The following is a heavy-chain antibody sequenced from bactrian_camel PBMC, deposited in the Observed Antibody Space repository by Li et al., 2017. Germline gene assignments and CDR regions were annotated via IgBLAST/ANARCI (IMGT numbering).Heavy chain of an antibody. D-gene: IGHD3*01. V-gene: IGHV3S40*01. CDR2: INRAGDMT. J-gene: IGHJ6*01. CDR1: LFSYPY. CDR3: AAEPRGSAS. Sequence: VQLVESGGGLVQPGGSLRLSCASSLFSYPYMTWVRQGPGKGLEWVSGINRAGDMTDYADSVKGRFTMSRDNRKNTLYLQMNSLKPEDTAVYHCAAEPRGSASWGQGTQVTVS.